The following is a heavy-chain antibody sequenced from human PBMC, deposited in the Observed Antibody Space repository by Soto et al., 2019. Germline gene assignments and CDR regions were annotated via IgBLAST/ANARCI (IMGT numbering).Heavy chain of an antibody. CDR3: ARDYYDSSGYYYPY. J-gene: IGHJ4*02. CDR1: GGSVSSGSYY. D-gene: IGHD3-22*01. V-gene: IGHV4-61*01. CDR2: IYYSGST. Sequence: PSETLSLTCTVSGGSVSSGSYYWSWIRQPPGKGLEWIGYIYYSGSTNYNPSLKSRVTISVDTSKNQFSLKLSSVTAADTAVYYCARDYYDSSGYYYPYWGQGTLVTVSS.